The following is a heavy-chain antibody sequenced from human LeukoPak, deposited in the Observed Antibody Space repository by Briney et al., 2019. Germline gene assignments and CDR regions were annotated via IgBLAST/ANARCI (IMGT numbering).Heavy chain of an antibody. CDR1: GFTFSSYG. CDR2: IRYDGSNK. Sequence: GGSLRLSCAASGFTFSSYGMHWVRQAPGKGLEWVAFIRYDGSNKYYADSVKGRFTISRDNSKNTLYLQMNSLRAEDTAVYYCANGATTIFGVVPPIYYWGQGTLVTVSS. CDR3: ANGATTIFGVVPPIYY. V-gene: IGHV3-30*02. D-gene: IGHD3-3*01. J-gene: IGHJ4*02.